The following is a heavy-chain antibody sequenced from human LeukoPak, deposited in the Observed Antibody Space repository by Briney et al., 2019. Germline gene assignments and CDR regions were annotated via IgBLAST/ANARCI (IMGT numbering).Heavy chain of an antibody. CDR1: GGSISSGGYY. V-gene: IGHV4-30-2*01. D-gene: IGHD3-22*01. CDR2: IYHSGST. J-gene: IGHJ6*02. Sequence: SQTLSLTCTVSGGSISSGGYYWSWIRQPPGKGLEWIGYIYHSGSTYYNPSLKSRVTISVDRSKNQFSLKLSSVTAADTAVYYCANHPNYDSSGYYYYYGMDVWGQGTTVTVSS. CDR3: ANHPNYDSSGYYYYYGMDV.